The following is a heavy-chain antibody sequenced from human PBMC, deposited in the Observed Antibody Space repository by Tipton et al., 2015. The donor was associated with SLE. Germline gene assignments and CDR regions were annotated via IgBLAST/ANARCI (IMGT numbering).Heavy chain of an antibody. V-gene: IGHV4-39*07. CDR1: GDSISNNNYY. CDR3: ARAIGANYFHV. Sequence: TLSLTCTISGDSISNNNYYWGWIRQPPGKGLEWIGNINYSGTTYFNPSLKSRVTISVATSKIQFSLRLSSVTAADTAVYYCARAIGANYFHVWGQGTLVTVSS. CDR2: INYSGTT. D-gene: IGHD3-16*01. J-gene: IGHJ4*02.